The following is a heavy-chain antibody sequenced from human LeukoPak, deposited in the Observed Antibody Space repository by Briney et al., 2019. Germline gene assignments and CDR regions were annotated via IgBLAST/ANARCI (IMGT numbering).Heavy chain of an antibody. Sequence: ASETLSPTRAVYGGSFSGYYWSWIRQPPGKGLEWIGEINHSGSTNYNPSLKSRVTISVDTSKNQFSLKLSSVTAADTAVYYCARPHRAVAGTEDYFDYWGQGTLVTVSS. CDR1: GGSFSGYY. J-gene: IGHJ4*02. D-gene: IGHD6-19*01. CDR2: INHSGST. CDR3: ARPHRAVAGTEDYFDY. V-gene: IGHV4-34*01.